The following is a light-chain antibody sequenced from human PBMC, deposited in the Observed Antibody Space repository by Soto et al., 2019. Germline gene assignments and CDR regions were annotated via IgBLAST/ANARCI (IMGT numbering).Light chain of an antibody. CDR1: QSVSSSY. CDR2: GAS. V-gene: IGKV3-20*01. J-gene: IGKJ3*01. CDR3: QQYGSSPRLFT. Sequence: EIVLTQSPGTLSLSPGERATLSCRASQSVSSSYLAWYQQKPGQAPRLLIYGASSRATGIPDRFSGSGSGPDFTLTISRLEPEDFAVYYCQQYGSSPRLFTFGPGTKVDIK.